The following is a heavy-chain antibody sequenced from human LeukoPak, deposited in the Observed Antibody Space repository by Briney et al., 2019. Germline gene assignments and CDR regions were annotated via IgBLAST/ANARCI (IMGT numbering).Heavy chain of an antibody. CDR1: GFTFSDYY. Sequence: NPGGSLRLSCAVPGFTFSDYYMSWIRQAPGKGLEWVSYISSSGSTIYYADSVKGRFTISRDNAKNSLYLQMNSLRAEDTAVYYCARVNRWAGSYLFDYWGQGTLVTVSS. CDR2: ISSSGSTI. V-gene: IGHV3-11*01. CDR3: ARVNRWAGSYLFDY. D-gene: IGHD3-10*01. J-gene: IGHJ4*02.